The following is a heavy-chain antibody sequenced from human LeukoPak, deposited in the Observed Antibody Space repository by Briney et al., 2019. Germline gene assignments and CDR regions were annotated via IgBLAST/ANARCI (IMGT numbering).Heavy chain of an antibody. Sequence: PSETLSLTCAVYGGSFSHYYWSWIRQPPGKGLEWIGEINHSGSTNYDPSLKSRVTISVDTSKNQFSLKLSSVTAADTAVYYCARSAQWLAYYYYYMDVWGKGTTVTVSS. D-gene: IGHD6-19*01. CDR2: INHSGST. V-gene: IGHV4-34*01. CDR3: ARSAQWLAYYYYYMDV. CDR1: GGSFSHYY. J-gene: IGHJ6*03.